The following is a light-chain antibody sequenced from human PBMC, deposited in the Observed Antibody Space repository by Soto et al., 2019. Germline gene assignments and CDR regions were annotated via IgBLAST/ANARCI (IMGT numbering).Light chain of an antibody. CDR2: DAS. J-gene: IGKJ5*01. V-gene: IGKV3-11*01. CDR3: QQRSNWPPIT. Sequence: EIVLTQSPANLSLSPGERATLSCRASQSVSSYLAWYQQKPGQAPRLLIYDASNRATGIPARFSGSGSETDFALTISSLEPEDFAVYYCQQRSNWPPITFGQGTRLEIK. CDR1: QSVSSY.